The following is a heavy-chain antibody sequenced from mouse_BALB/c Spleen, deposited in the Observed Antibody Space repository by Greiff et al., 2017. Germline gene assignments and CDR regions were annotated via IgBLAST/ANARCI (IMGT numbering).Heavy chain of an antibody. Sequence: VNVVESGPGLVAPSQSLSITCTVSGFSLTGYGVNWVRQPPGKGLEWLGMIWGDGSTDYNSALKSRLSISKDNSKSQVFLKMNSLQTDDTARYYCAREAYYGKAWFAYWGQGTLVTVSA. CDR2: IWGDGST. CDR1: GFSLTGYG. J-gene: IGHJ3*01. CDR3: AREAYYGKAWFAY. D-gene: IGHD2-10*01. V-gene: IGHV2-6-7*01.